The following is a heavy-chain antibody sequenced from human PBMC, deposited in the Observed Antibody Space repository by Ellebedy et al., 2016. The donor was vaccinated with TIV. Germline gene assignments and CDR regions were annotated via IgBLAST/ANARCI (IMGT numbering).Heavy chain of an antibody. V-gene: IGHV3-23*01. CDR3: AQGGVATA. CDR1: GFTFSNYA. Sequence: GESLKISXAASGFTFSNYAMSWVRQPPGKGLEWVSSIDYSDGSTHYADSVKGRFTISRDNSKNTLYLQMNSLRAEDTAVYYCAQGGVATAWGQGTLVTVSS. CDR2: IDYSDGST. D-gene: IGHD5-12*01. J-gene: IGHJ5*02.